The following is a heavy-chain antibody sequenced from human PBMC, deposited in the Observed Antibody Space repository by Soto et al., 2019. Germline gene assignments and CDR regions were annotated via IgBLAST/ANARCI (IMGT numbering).Heavy chain of an antibody. J-gene: IGHJ6*02. D-gene: IGHD2-15*01. CDR3: ARDCRGGCCFSDHHFYYGMDV. CDR2: IIHVFGTA. V-gene: IGHV1-69*12. Sequence: QVQLVQSGAEVKKPGSSVRVSCKASGGTFSKYKITWVRQAPGQGLEWMGGIIHVFGTANYAQKVQGRGTITADESTSTAYMEVSSLRSDDTAVYYCARDCRGGCCFSDHHFYYGMDVWGQGTTVTVSS. CDR1: GGTFSKYK.